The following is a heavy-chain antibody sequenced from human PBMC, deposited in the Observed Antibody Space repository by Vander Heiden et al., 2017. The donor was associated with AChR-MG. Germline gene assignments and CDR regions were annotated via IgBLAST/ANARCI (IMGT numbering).Heavy chain of an antibody. J-gene: IGHJ2*01. Sequence: QVQLVQSGAEVKKPGSSVKVSCKASGGTFSSYAISWVRQAPGQGREWMGGIIPIFGTANYAQKFQGRVTITADKSTSTAYMELSSLRSEDTAVYYCARQGITMIVVRTDWYFDLWGRGTLVTVSS. D-gene: IGHD3-22*01. V-gene: IGHV1-69*06. CDR3: ARQGITMIVVRTDWYFDL. CDR2: IIPIFGTA. CDR1: GGTFSSYA.